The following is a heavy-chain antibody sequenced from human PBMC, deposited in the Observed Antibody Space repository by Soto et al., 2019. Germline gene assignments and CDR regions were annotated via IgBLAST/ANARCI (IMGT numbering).Heavy chain of an antibody. D-gene: IGHD1-26*01. CDR1: GNTFTYRY. Sequence: QMQLVQSGAEVKKTGSSVTVSCKALGNTFTYRYLHWVRQAPGQALEWMGWITPFSGDVHYAQKFQQRVPITRDRSINTAYMQMSSLRSEDTAMYFCAGGGAGSGPSTWELPEHWGQGTLVTVSS. V-gene: IGHV1-45*02. J-gene: IGHJ4*02. CDR2: ITPFSGDV. CDR3: AGGGAGSGPSTWELPEH.